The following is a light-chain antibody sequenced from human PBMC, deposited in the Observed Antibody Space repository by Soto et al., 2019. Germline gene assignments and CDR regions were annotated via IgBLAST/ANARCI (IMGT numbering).Light chain of an antibody. V-gene: IGLV1-51*02. CDR1: SSNIGNNY. Sequence: QSVLTQPPSVSAAPGQKVTISCSGSSSNIGNNYVSWYQQLPGTAPKLLIYENNKRPSGIPDRFSGSKSGTSATLGITGLQTWDEADYYCGTWDSSLSAGRVFGTGTKLTVL. CDR2: ENN. J-gene: IGLJ1*01. CDR3: GTWDSSLSAGRV.